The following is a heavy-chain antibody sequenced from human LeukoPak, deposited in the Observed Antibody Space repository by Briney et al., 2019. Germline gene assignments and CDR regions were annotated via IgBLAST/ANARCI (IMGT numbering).Heavy chain of an antibody. D-gene: IGHD3-10*01. J-gene: IGHJ4*02. V-gene: IGHV4-59*01. Sequence: SETLSLTCTVSGGSISSYYWSWIRQPPGKGLEWIGYIYYSGSTNYNPSLKSRVTISVDTSKNQFSLKLSSVTAADTAVYYCARSPLKYGSGSSDNRNFDYWGQGTLVTVSS. CDR1: GGSISSYY. CDR3: ARSPLKYGSGSSDNRNFDY. CDR2: IYYSGST.